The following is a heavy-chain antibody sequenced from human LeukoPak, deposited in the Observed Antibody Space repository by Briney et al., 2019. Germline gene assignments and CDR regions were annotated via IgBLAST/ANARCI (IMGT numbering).Heavy chain of an antibody. CDR1: GYTFTSYG. J-gene: IGHJ4*02. D-gene: IGHD2-2*01. CDR3: ARGGEESGQVVPAAVDFDY. Sequence: GASVKVSCKASGYTFTSYGISWVRQAPGQGLEWMGWISAYNGNTNYARKLQGRVTMTTATSTNTAYMELRRLRSDDRAVYYCARGGEESGQVVPAAVDFDYWGQGTLVTVSS. V-gene: IGHV1-18*01. CDR2: ISAYNGNT.